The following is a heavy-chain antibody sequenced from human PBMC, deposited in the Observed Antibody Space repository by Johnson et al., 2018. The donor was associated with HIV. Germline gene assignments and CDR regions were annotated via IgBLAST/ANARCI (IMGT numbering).Heavy chain of an antibody. CDR1: GFTFSSYG. D-gene: IGHD6-19*01. J-gene: IGHJ3*02. CDR2: ISYDGSNK. V-gene: IGHV3-30*18. CDR3: AKAGAVAGPGIDAFDI. Sequence: QVQLVESGGGVVQPGRSLRLSCAASGFTFSSYGMHWVRQAPGKGLEWVAVISYDGSNKYYADSVKGRFTISRDNSKNTLYLQMNSLRAEHTAVYYCAKAGAVAGPGIDAFDIWGQGTMVTVSS.